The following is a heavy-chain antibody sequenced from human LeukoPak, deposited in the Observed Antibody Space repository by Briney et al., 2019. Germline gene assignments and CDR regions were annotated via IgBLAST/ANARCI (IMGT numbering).Heavy chain of an antibody. CDR3: ARARQLGQYFDL. D-gene: IGHD1-1*01. CDR1: GGSISSYY. CDR2: VYSSGGS. Sequence: SETLSLTCTVSGGSISSYYWSWIRQSAGGLEWIGRVYSSGGSYYNPSLKSRVTISVDTSNNQFSLKLISVTAADTAVYYCARARQLGQYFDLWGRGTLVSVSS. J-gene: IGHJ2*01. V-gene: IGHV4-4*07.